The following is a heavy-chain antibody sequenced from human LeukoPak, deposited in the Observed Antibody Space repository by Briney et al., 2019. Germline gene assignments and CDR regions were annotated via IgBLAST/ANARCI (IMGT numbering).Heavy chain of an antibody. CDR1: GGTFSSYA. D-gene: IGHD3-22*01. V-gene: IGHV1-69*01. CDR3: ARGYDTTGYFSY. Sequence: SVKVSCKASGGTFSSYAISWVRQAPGQGLEWMGGIIPIFGTANYAQKFQGRVTITADESTSTAYMELSSLRSEDTAVYYCARGYDTTGYFSYWGQGTLVTVSS. CDR2: IIPIFGTA. J-gene: IGHJ4*02.